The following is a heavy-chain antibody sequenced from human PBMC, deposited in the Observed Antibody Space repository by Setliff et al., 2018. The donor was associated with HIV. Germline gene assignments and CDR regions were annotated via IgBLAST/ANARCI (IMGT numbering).Heavy chain of an antibody. V-gene: IGHV4-34*01. CDR3: ARGVTMVGGVNAFDP. D-gene: IGHD3-10*01. CDR1: GGSFNDYY. CDR2: INHSGGA. Sequence: SETLSLTCAVSGGSFNDYYWAWLRQAPEKGLEWLGLINHSGGATYNPSLRSRIAVSVNLPNNQVFLELTSVTAADTGLYYCARGVTMVGGVNAFDPWGQGTLVTVSS. J-gene: IGHJ5*02.